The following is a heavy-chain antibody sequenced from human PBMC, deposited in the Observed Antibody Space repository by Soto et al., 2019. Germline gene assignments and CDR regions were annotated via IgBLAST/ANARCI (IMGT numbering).Heavy chain of an antibody. Sequence: PWGSLRLSCAASGFTCSSYGMHWVRQAPGKGLEWVAVISYDGSNKYYADSVKGRFTISRDNSKNTLYLQMNSLRAEDTAVYYCAKDHSNYYFDYWGQGTLVTVSS. CDR2: ISYDGSNK. J-gene: IGHJ4*02. CDR1: GFTCSSYG. CDR3: AKDHSNYYFDY. D-gene: IGHD4-4*01. V-gene: IGHV3-30*18.